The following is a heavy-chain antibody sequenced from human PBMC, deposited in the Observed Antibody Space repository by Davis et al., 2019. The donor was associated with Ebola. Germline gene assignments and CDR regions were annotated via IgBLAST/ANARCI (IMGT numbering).Heavy chain of an antibody. Sequence: GESLKISCAASGFTFSSSGMHSVRPALVPGLACVAVLSYDGSNKYYADSVKGRFTISRDNSKNTLYLQMNSLRADDTAVYYCAKDRGYSSGWYIFDYRGQGTLVTVSS. J-gene: IGHJ4*02. V-gene: IGHV3-30*18. D-gene: IGHD6-19*01. CDR1: GFTFSSSG. CDR3: AKDRGYSSGWYIFDY. CDR2: LSYDGSNK.